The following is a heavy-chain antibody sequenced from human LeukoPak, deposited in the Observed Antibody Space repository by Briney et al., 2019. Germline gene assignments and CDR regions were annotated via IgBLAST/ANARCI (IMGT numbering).Heavy chain of an antibody. Sequence: KPGGSLRLSCAASGFTISDNYMIWIRQAPGKGLEWVSYITDTGSATYSADPVKGRFAISRDNAKNSLFLQMNSLRADDTAVYYCARARKGYYFDHWGQGTLVTVSS. V-gene: IGHV3-11*04. J-gene: IGHJ4*02. CDR3: ARARKGYYFDH. CDR1: GFTISDNY. D-gene: IGHD1-14*01. CDR2: ITDTGSAT.